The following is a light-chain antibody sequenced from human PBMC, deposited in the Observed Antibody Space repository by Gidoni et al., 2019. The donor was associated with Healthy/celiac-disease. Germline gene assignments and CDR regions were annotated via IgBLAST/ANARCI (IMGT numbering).Light chain of an antibody. Sequence: IQLTQSPSFLSASVCDRVTITCRASQDINNHLVWYQQKPGEAPNLLINAGSTWSSGGPSRFSGSGSGTKYTLTISSLQPEDFATYYCQQLKNYPLTFGGGTKVEI. J-gene: IGKJ4*01. V-gene: IGKV1-9*01. CDR2: AGS. CDR3: QQLKNYPLT. CDR1: QDINNH.